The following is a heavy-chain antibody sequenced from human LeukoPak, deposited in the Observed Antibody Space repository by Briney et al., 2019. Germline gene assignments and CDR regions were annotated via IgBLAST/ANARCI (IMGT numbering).Heavy chain of an antibody. Sequence: GRSLRLSCAASGFTFSSYGMHWVRQAPGKGLEWVAVISYDGSNKYYADSVKGRFTISRNNSKNTLYLQMNSLRAEDTAVYYCAKEDSYGYQYFDYWGQGTLVTVSS. CDR1: GFTFSSYG. V-gene: IGHV3-30*18. D-gene: IGHD5-18*01. J-gene: IGHJ4*02. CDR3: AKEDSYGYQYFDY. CDR2: ISYDGSNK.